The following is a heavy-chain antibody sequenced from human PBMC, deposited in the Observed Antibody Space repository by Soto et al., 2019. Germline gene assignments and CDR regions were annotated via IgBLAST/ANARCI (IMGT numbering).Heavy chain of an antibody. CDR1: GYSFTSLH. CDR2: MNPHSGDT. J-gene: IGHJ4*02. V-gene: IGHV1-8*01. D-gene: IGHD3-10*01. CDR3: ARGSSGAVDH. Sequence: ASVKLSCKASGYSFTSLHFNCARHATGQGLEWIGWMNPHSGDTGFAQRLQGRVTMTRTTSIKTGSMELRCLRPQDTVVSYWARGSSGAVDHWGQGPQVTVS.